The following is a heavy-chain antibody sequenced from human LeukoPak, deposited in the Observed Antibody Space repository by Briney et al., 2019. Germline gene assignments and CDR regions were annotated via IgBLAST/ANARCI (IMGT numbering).Heavy chain of an antibody. V-gene: IGHV3-7*04. CDR1: GFTFSSYW. D-gene: IGHD6-19*01. J-gene: IGHJ4*02. CDR3: AKDPQYCTSTTCQPGYSSGWYDY. Sequence: GSLRLSCAASGFTFSSYWMSWVRQAPGKGLEWVANIKEDGSEKYYVDSVKGRFTISRDNSKNTLYLQLHSLRPEDTSVYYCAKDPQYCTSTTCQPGYSSGWYDYWGQGTLVTVSS. CDR2: IKEDGSEK.